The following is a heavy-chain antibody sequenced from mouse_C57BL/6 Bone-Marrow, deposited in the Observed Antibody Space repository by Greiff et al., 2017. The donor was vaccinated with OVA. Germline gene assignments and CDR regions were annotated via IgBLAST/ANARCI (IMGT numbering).Heavy chain of an antibody. D-gene: IGHD1-1*01. CDR3: ARDGRNYYGSNTYWYFDV. Sequence: EVMLVESGGGLVQSGRSLRLSCATSGFTFSDFYMEWVRQAPGKGLEWITASRNKANDYTTEYSASVKGRFIVSRDTSQSILYLQMNALRAEDTAIYYCARDGRNYYGSNTYWYFDVWGTGTTVTVSS. V-gene: IGHV7-1*01. CDR2: SRNKANDYTT. J-gene: IGHJ1*03. CDR1: GFTFSDFY.